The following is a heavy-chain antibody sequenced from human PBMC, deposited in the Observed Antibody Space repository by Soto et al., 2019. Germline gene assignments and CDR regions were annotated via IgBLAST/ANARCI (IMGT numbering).Heavy chain of an antibody. V-gene: IGHV5-51*01. D-gene: IGHD4-17*01. CDR3: ARLFYSDDEPLHYYSVVDA. J-gene: IGHJ6*04. Sequence: GESLKISCKGCGYCFTSYWIGWVRQMPGKGQELMGIIYPGGSDTRYSPSVQGQVTISADKSISTAYLQWSSLKASDTAIYYLARLFYSDDEPLHYYSVVDAWGKGTRSPSPQ. CDR2: IYPGGSDT. CDR1: GYCFTSYW.